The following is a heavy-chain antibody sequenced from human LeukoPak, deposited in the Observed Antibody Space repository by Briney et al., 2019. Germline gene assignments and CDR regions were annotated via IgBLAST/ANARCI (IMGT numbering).Heavy chain of an antibody. D-gene: IGHD3-10*01. CDR3: YTSGSYTTQHKMYYFDY. CDR2: IKSKTDGGTT. CDR1: GFTFSNAW. J-gene: IGHJ4*02. Sequence: PGGSLRLSCAAPGFTFSNAWMSWVRQAPGKGLEWVGRIKSKTDGGTTDYAAPVKGRFTISRDDSKNTLYLQMNSLKTEDTAVYYCYTSGSYTTQHKMYYFDYWGQGTLVTVSS. V-gene: IGHV3-15*01.